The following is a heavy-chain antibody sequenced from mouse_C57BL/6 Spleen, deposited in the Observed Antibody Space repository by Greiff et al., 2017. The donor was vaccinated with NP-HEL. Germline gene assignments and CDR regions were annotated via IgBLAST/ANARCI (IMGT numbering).Heavy chain of an antibody. Sequence: QVQLKQPGAELVKPGASVKMSCKASGYTFTSYWITWVKQRPGQGLEWIGDIYPGSGSTNYNEKFKSKATLTVDTSSSTAYMQLSSLTSEDSAVYYCARRLHYYGSSYGYFDVWGTGTTVTVSS. CDR2: IYPGSGST. CDR3: ARRLHYYGSSYGYFDV. J-gene: IGHJ1*03. CDR1: GYTFTSYW. V-gene: IGHV1-55*01. D-gene: IGHD1-1*01.